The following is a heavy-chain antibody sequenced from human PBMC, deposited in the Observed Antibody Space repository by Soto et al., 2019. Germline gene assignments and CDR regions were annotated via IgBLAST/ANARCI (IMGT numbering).Heavy chain of an antibody. V-gene: IGHV1-46*01. CDR1: GYTFTSYY. J-gene: IGHJ1*01. CDR2: INPSGGST. CDR3: ARDLGAPTVTTSVEYFQH. Sequence: QVQLVQSGAEVKKPGASVKVSCKASGYTFTSYYMHWVRQAPGQGLEWMGIINPSGGSTSYAQKFKGRVTLTRDTSTSTVYMELSSLRSEDTAVYYCARDLGAPTVTTSVEYFQHWGQGTLVTVSS. D-gene: IGHD4-17*01.